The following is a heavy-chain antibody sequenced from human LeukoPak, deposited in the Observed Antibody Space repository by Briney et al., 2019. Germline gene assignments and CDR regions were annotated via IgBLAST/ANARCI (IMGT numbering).Heavy chain of an antibody. D-gene: IGHD1-1*01. CDR3: ATEPTRTPYYYMDV. Sequence: SETLSLTCTVSGGSISSYYWNWTRQPAGKGLEWIGRISSSGSANYNPSLKSRVTLSVDTSKNQLSLILNSVTAADTAVFYCATEPTRTPYYYMDVWGTGTTVIVSS. CDR2: ISSSGSA. V-gene: IGHV4-4*07. J-gene: IGHJ6*03. CDR1: GGSISSYY.